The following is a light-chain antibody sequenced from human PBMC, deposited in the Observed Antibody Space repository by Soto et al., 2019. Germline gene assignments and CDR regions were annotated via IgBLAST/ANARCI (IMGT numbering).Light chain of an antibody. CDR2: EVT. CDR1: SSDVGAYNY. J-gene: IGLJ1*01. CDR3: SLYTSSSTLGNV. Sequence: QSVLTQPASVSGSPGQSITISCTGTSSDVGAYNYVSWYQQHPGKAPKLMIYEVTSRPSGVSNRFSGSKSGNTASLTISGLQAEDEADYYCSLYTSSSTLGNVFGTGTKAPS. V-gene: IGLV2-14*01.